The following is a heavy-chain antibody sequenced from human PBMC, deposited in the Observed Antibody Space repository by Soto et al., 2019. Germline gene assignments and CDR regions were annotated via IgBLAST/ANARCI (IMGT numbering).Heavy chain of an antibody. CDR1: CSSIYSFNCS. D-gene: IGHD3-10*01. Sequence: TLSLICTFICSSIYSFNCSWTSSRQPPGKGLEWIWHIYYSGSTYYNPSLKSRAGISVDSSKSQVSLKLTSVTAADTAVYFCARILMNYYRLDYWGQG. CDR2: IYYSGST. CDR3: ARILMNYYRLDY. J-gene: IGHJ4*02. V-gene: IGHV4-30-4*01.